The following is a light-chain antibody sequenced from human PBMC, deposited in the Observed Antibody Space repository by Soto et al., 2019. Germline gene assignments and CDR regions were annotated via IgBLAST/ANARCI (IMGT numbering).Light chain of an antibody. J-gene: IGKJ5*01. CDR3: QQYNNWPPIT. CDR1: MSVISN. CDR2: AAS. Sequence: EIVLTQSPDTLAQSPGEVETLSYRASMSVISNLASYQQKRGQAPRLLIYAASTRATGVPARFSGSGSGTEFTLTISSLQSEDFAVYYCQQYNNWPPITFGQGTRLEIK. V-gene: IGKV3D-15*01.